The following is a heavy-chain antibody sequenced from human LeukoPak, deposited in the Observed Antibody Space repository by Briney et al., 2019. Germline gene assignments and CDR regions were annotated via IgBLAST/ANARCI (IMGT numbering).Heavy chain of an antibody. V-gene: IGHV3-30*02. Sequence: GGSLRLSCAASGFTFSSYGMHWVRQAPGKGLEWVAFIRYDGSNKYYADSVKGRFTISRDNSKNTLYLQMNSLRAEDTAVYYCARDRGPQLLWFGELPYYYYGMDVWGQGTTVTVSS. CDR1: GFTFSSYG. J-gene: IGHJ6*02. CDR2: IRYDGSNK. CDR3: ARDRGPQLLWFGELPYYYYGMDV. D-gene: IGHD3-10*01.